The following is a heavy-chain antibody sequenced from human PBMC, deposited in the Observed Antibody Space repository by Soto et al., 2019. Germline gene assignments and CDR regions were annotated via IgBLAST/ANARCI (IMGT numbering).Heavy chain of an antibody. CDR2: VYYGGRS. CDR3: ASTIRIAAAGTGWFDP. Sequence: LSLTCTVFGGSVSNSNYYWGWIRQSPGKGLEWIGSVYYGGRSYSKSSVKSRVTISVDTSKNQFSLKLSSVTAADTAVYYCASTIRIAAAGTGWFDPWGQGTLVTVSS. D-gene: IGHD6-13*01. CDR1: GGSVSNSNYY. V-gene: IGHV4-39*01. J-gene: IGHJ5*02.